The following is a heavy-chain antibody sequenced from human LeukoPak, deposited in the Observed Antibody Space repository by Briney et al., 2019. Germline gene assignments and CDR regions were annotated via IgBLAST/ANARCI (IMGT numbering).Heavy chain of an antibody. CDR2: ISAYNGNT. CDR1: GYTFTGYY. D-gene: IGHD2-2*01. V-gene: IGHV1-18*04. CDR3: ARAKGYCSSTSCYSNWFDP. J-gene: IGHJ5*02. Sequence: ASVKVSCKASGYTFTGYYMHWVRQAPGQGLEWMGWISAYNGNTNYAQKLQGRVTMTTDTSTSTAYMELRSLRSDDTAVYYCARAKGYCSSTSCYSNWFDPWGQGTLVTVSS.